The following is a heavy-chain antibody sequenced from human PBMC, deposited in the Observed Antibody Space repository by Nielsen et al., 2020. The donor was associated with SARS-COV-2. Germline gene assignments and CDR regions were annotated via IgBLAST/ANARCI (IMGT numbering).Heavy chain of an antibody. CDR1: GFTFSSYA. D-gene: IGHD3-9*01. CDR2: ISYDGSNK. Sequence: GESLKIPCAASGFTFSSYAMHWVRQAPGKGLEWVAVISYDGSNKYYADSVKGRFTISRDNSKNTLYLQMNSLRAEDTAVYYCARDYYDILTGYDPFDYWGQGTLVTVSS. CDR3: ARDYYDILTGYDPFDY. J-gene: IGHJ4*02. V-gene: IGHV3-30-3*01.